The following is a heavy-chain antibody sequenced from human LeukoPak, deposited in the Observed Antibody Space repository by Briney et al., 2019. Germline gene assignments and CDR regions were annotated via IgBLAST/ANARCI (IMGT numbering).Heavy chain of an antibody. CDR2: IRSKAYGGTT. V-gene: IGHV3-49*04. CDR3: TRDRVGHYYDSSGYFFPSVGPWYFDY. Sequence: GGSLRLSCTASGFTFGDYAMSWVRQAPGKGLEWVGFIRSKAYGGTTEYAASVKGRFTISRDDSKSIAYLQMNSLKTEDTAVYYCTRDRVGHYYDSSGYFFPSVGPWYFDYWGQGTLVTVSS. D-gene: IGHD3-22*01. J-gene: IGHJ4*02. CDR1: GFTFGDYA.